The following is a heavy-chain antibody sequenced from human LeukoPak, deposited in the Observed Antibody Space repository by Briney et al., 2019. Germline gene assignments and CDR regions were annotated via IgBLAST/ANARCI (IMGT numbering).Heavy chain of an antibody. V-gene: IGHV3-23*01. CDR3: ARLRGDILTGYYSFFDY. J-gene: IGHJ4*02. Sequence: GGSLRLSCAASGFTFSSYAMSWVRQAPGKGLEWVSAISGSGGNTYYADSVKGRFTISRDNSKNTLYLQMNSLRAEDTAVYYCARLRGDILTGYYSFFDYWGQGTLVTVSS. D-gene: IGHD3-9*01. CDR1: GFTFSSYA. CDR2: ISGSGGNT.